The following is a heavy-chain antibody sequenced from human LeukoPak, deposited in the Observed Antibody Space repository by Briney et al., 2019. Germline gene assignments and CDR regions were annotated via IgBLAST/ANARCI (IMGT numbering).Heavy chain of an antibody. Sequence: SETLSLTCTVSGGSISSYCWSWIRQPPGKGLEWIGYIYYSGSTNYNPSLKSRVTISVDTSKNQFSLKLSSVTAADTAVYYCAREDTGDAFDIWGQGTMVTVSS. D-gene: IGHD5-18*01. J-gene: IGHJ3*02. CDR2: IYYSGST. CDR1: GGSISSYC. CDR3: AREDTGDAFDI. V-gene: IGHV4-59*01.